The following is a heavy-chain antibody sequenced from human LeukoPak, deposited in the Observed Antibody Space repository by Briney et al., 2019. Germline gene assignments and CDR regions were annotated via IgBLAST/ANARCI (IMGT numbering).Heavy chain of an antibody. J-gene: IGHJ3*02. D-gene: IGHD6-13*01. V-gene: IGHV1-2*02. CDR2: INPNSGDT. Sequence: ASVKVSCKASGYTSTGYYMHWVRQAPGQGLEWMGWINPNSGDTKYAQKFQGRVTMTRDTSISTAYMELTRLRSDDSAVYYCARGETEETGTRPDAFDIWGQGTMVTVSS. CDR3: ARGETEETGTRPDAFDI. CDR1: GYTSTGYY.